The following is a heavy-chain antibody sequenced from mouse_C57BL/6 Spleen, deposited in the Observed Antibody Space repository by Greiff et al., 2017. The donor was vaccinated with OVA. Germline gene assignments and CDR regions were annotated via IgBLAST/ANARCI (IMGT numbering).Heavy chain of an antibody. V-gene: IGHV5-6*01. Sequence: EVQRVESGGDLVKPVGSLKLSCAASGFTFSSYGMSWVRQTPDKRLEWVATISSGGSYTYYPDSVKGRFTISRDNAKNTLYLQMSSLKSEDTAMYYCARQGTTVFDDWGQGTTLTVSS. CDR1: GFTFSSYG. J-gene: IGHJ2*01. D-gene: IGHD1-1*01. CDR3: ARQGTTVFDD. CDR2: ISSGGSYT.